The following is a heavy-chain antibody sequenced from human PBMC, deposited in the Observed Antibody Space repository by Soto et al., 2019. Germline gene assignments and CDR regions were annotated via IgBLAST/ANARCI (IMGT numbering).Heavy chain of an antibody. CDR1: GFTFSSYA. V-gene: IGHV3-23*01. J-gene: IGHJ4*02. CDR3: AKGGYYYDSSGYYYFDY. CDR2: ISGSGGST. Sequence: GGSLRLSCAASGFTFSSYAMSWGRQAPWKGLEWVSAISGSGGSTYYADSVKGRFTISRDNSKNTLYLQMNSLRAEDTAVYYCAKGGYYYDSSGYYYFDYWGQGTLVTVSS. D-gene: IGHD3-22*01.